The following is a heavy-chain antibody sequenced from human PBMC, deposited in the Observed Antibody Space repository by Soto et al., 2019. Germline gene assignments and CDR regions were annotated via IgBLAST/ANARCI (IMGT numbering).Heavy chain of an antibody. CDR1: GGSISSGGYY. V-gene: IGHV4-31*03. J-gene: IGHJ6*02. Sequence: SETLSLTCTVSGGSISSGGYYWSWIRQHPGKGLEWIGYIYYSGSTYYNPSLKSRVTISVDTSKNQFSLKLSSVTAADTAVYYCARTTDGYCSSTSCYPRGMDVWRQGTTVTVSS. CDR3: ARTTDGYCSSTSCYPRGMDV. D-gene: IGHD2-2*03. CDR2: IYYSGST.